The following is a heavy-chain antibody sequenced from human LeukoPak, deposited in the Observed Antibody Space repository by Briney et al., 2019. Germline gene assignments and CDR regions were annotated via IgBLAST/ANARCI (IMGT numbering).Heavy chain of an antibody. CDR1: GFTFSNYA. CDR3: VKGSRFGVVIIPYFDY. J-gene: IGHJ4*02. V-gene: IGHV3-23*01. CDR2: ISGDGGNT. Sequence: GSLRLSCAVSGFTFSNYAMSWVRQAPGKGLEWVSAISGDGGNTFYADSVKGRFTITRDNSQNTFYVQMNSLRAEDTAVYYCVKGSRFGVVIIPYFDYWGQGTLVTVSS. D-gene: IGHD3-3*01.